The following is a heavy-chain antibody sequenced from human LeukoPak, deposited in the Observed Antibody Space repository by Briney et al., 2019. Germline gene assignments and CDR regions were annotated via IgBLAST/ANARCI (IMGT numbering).Heavy chain of an antibody. D-gene: IGHD6-13*01. CDR1: GFSISSGYF. J-gene: IGHJ4*02. Sequence: SETLSLTCAVPGFSISSGYFWGWIRRPPGKGLEWIGTIHYPESTYYNPSLNSRLTISIDTSKNHFSLKLSSVAAADTALYYCARGRGRQVGTRWHPDTHHDYWGQGILVTVSS. CDR2: IHYPEST. V-gene: IGHV4-38-2*01. CDR3: ARGRGRQVGTRWHPDTHHDY.